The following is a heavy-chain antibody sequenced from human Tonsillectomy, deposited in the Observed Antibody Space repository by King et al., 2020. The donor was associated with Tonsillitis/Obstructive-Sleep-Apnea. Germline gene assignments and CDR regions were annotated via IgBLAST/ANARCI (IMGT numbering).Heavy chain of an antibody. V-gene: IGHV3-48*03. CDR1: GFTFSSYE. CDR2: ISSSGSTI. D-gene: IGHD5-18*01. Sequence: QLVQSGGGLVQPGGSLRLSCAASGFTFSSYEMYWVRQAPGKGLEWVSYISSSGSTIYYADSVKGRFTISRDNAKNSLYLQMNSLRAEDTAVYYCARDLGVQLWADDYWGQGTLVTVSS. J-gene: IGHJ4*02. CDR3: ARDLGVQLWADDY.